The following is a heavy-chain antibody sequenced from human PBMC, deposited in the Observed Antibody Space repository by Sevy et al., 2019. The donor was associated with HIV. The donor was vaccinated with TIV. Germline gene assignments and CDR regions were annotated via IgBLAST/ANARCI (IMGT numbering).Heavy chain of an antibody. CDR3: ARAHYNYFDT. CDR1: GYTFTNYG. CDR2: INTNSGNP. D-gene: IGHD3-9*01. Sequence: ASVKVSCKGSGYTFTNYGLIWVRQAPGHGLEYMGRINTNSGNPTFAPGFAGRFVFSLDTSVSTAFLQIDSLKDEDTALYYCARAHYNYFDTWGQGSLVTVSS. J-gene: IGHJ4*02. V-gene: IGHV7-4-1*01.